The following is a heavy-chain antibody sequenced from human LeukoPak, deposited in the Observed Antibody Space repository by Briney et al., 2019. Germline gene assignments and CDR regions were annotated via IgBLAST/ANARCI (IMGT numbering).Heavy chain of an antibody. CDR2: INPNRCGK. D-gene: IGHD3-22*01. J-gene: IGHJ4*02. Sequence: SVTVSCKASGYALTGYYMHLLRQAPGPGLEWMGRINPNRCGKNYAQKFQGRVNMTRDTSISTAYMELSRLRSDDTAVYYCARVGYYYDSSGYRVIPTEFDYWGQGTLVTVSS. CDR1: GYALTGYY. CDR3: ARVGYYYDSSGYRVIPTEFDY. V-gene: IGHV1-2*06.